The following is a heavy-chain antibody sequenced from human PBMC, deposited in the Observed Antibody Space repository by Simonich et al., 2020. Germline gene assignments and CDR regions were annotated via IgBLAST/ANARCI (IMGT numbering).Heavy chain of an antibody. D-gene: IGHD1-26*01. CDR2: NNHSGNT. CDR3: ARGLIGGSYYY. V-gene: IGHV4-34*01. CDR1: GGSFSGYY. J-gene: IGHJ4*02. Sequence: QVQLQQLGAGLLKPPETLSLTCAVFGGSFSGYYWSGIRQPPGKGLEWIGENNHSGNTNYNPSLKSRVTISVDTSKNQFSLKLSSVTAADTAVYYCARGLIGGSYYYWGQGTLVTVSS.